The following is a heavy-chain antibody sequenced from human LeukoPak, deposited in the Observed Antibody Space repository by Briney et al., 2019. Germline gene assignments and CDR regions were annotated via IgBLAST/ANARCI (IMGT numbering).Heavy chain of an antibody. CDR2: ISWNSGSI. V-gene: IGHV3-9*03. Sequence: GGSLRLSCAASGFNFDDYAMHWVRQAPGKGLEWVSGISWNSGSIGYADSVKGRFTISRDNAKNSLYLQMNSLRAEDMALYYCAKGAAKWGARRYYMDVWGKGTTVTVSS. D-gene: IGHD1-26*01. CDR1: GFNFDDYA. J-gene: IGHJ6*03. CDR3: AKGAAKWGARRYYMDV.